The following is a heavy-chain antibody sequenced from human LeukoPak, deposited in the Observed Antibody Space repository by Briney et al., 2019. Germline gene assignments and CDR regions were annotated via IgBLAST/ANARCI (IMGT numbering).Heavy chain of an antibody. J-gene: IGHJ5*02. CDR1: GYTFTGYY. D-gene: IGHD6-19*01. CDR3: ARVKVSSGRTSAVGGWFDP. Sequence: ASVKVSCKASGYTFTGYYMHWVRQAPGQGLEWMGWINPNSGGTNYAQKFQGRVTMTRDTSISTAYMELSRLRSDDTAVYYCARVKVSSGRTSAVGGWFDPWGQGTLVTVSS. V-gene: IGHV1-2*02. CDR2: INPNSGGT.